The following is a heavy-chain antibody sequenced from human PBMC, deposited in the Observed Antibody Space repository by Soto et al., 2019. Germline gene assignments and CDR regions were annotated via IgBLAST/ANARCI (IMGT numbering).Heavy chain of an antibody. J-gene: IGHJ6*02. CDR1: GYTFTSYD. CDR2: MNPNSGNT. Sequence: ASVKVSCKASGYTFTSYDINWVRQATGQGLEWMGWMNPNSGNTGYAQKFQGRVTMTRNTSISTAYMELSSLRSEDTAVYYCARGRYSSSWSYYYGMDVWGQGTTVTVSS. V-gene: IGHV1-8*01. D-gene: IGHD6-13*01. CDR3: ARGRYSSSWSYYYGMDV.